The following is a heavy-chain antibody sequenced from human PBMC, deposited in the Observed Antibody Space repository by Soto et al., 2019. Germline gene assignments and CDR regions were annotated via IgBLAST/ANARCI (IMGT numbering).Heavy chain of an antibody. CDR1: GGSFSGYY. D-gene: IGHD6-6*01. CDR3: AREGSSSSLYYYYYYMDV. V-gene: IGHV4-34*01. CDR2: INHSGST. J-gene: IGHJ6*03. Sequence: PSETLSLTCAVYGGSFSGYYWSWIRQPPGKGLEWIGEINHSGSTNYNPSLKSRVTISVDTSKNQFSLKLSSVTAADTAVYYCAREGSSSSLYYYYYYMDVWGKGTTVTVSS.